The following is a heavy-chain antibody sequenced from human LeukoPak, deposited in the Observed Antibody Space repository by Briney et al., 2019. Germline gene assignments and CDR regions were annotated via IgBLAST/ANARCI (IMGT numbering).Heavy chain of an antibody. J-gene: IGHJ6*03. CDR3: ARVKGLYYYYYMDV. CDR1: GYTFTSYY. Sequence: ASVKVSCKASGYTFTSYYMHWVRQAPGQGLEWMGWINPNSGGTNYAQKFQGRVTMTRDTSISTAYMELSRLRSDDTAVYYCARVKGLYYYYYMDVWGKGTTVTVSS. V-gene: IGHV1-2*02. CDR2: INPNSGGT.